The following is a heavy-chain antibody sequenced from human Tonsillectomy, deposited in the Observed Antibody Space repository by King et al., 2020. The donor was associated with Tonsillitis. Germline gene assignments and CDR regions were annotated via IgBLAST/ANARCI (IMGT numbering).Heavy chain of an antibody. V-gene: IGHV3-53*01. Sequence: VQLVESGGGLIQPGGSLRLSCAASGFTVSSNYMSWVRQAPGKGLEWVSIIYSGGKTHYADSVKDRFTISRDNSKNTLYLQMNRLRVEDTAVFYCARATMRSGGVYWYFDLWGRGTLVTVSS. D-gene: IGHD3-10*01. CDR3: ARATMRSGGVYWYFDL. J-gene: IGHJ2*01. CDR2: IYSGGKT. CDR1: GFTVSSNY.